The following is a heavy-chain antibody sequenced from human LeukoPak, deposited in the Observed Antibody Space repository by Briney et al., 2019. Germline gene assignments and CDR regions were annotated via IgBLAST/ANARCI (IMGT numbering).Heavy chain of an antibody. D-gene: IGHD6-13*01. CDR3: ARDQSRAAAGKSNWFDP. Sequence: ASVKVSCKASGYTFTSYGISWVRQAPGQGLEWMGWISAYNGNTNYAQKLQGRVTMTTDTSTSTAYMELRSLRSDDTAVYYCARDQSRAAAGKSNWFDPWGQGTLVTVSS. V-gene: IGHV1-18*04. CDR2: ISAYNGNT. J-gene: IGHJ5*02. CDR1: GYTFTSYG.